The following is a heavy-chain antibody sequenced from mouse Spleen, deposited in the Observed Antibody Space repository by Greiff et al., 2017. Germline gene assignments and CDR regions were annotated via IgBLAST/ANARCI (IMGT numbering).Heavy chain of an antibody. D-gene: IGHD1-1*01. Sequence: EVQLQQSGAELVKPGASVKLSCTASGFNIKDTYMHWVKQRPEQGLEWIGRIDPANGNTKYDPKFQGKATITADTSSNTAYLQLSSLTSEDTAVYYCAREGSYYYGSSWFAYWGQGTLVTVSA. CDR1: GFNIKDTY. CDR2: IDPANGNT. CDR3: AREGSYYYGSSWFAY. V-gene: IGHV14-3*02. J-gene: IGHJ3*01.